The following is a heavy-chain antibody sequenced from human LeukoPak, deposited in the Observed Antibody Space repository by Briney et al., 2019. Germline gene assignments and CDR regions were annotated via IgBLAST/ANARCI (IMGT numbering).Heavy chain of an antibody. CDR2: ISAYNGNT. CDR1: GYTFTSYG. V-gene: IGHV1-18*01. CDR3: ARAGSGSYYTALYFDY. J-gene: IGHJ4*02. D-gene: IGHD3-10*01. Sequence: VASVKVSCKASGYTFTSYGISWVRQAPGQGLEWMRWISAYNGNTNYAQKLQGRVTMTTDTSTSTAYMELRSLRSDDTAVYYCARAGSGSYYTALYFDYWGQGTLVTVSS.